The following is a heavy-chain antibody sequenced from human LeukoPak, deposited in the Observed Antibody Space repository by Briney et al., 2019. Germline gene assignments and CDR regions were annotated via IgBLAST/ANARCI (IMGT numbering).Heavy chain of an antibody. Sequence: GGSLRLSCAASGFTFSNYAMSWVRRAPGEGLEWVSSISGSGSSTYYAQSVKGRFSISRDNSKNTLDLQMDSLRADDTALYFFARDPWCAAVPKTNSWFDPCGQGTLVTVSS. J-gene: IGHJ5*02. CDR2: ISGSGSST. V-gene: IGHV3-23*01. CDR3: ARDPWCAAVPKTNSWFDP. D-gene: IGHD6-25*01. CDR1: GFTFSNYA.